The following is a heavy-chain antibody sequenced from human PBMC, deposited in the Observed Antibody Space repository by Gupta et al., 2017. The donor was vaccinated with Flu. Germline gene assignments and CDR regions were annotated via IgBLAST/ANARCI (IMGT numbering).Heavy chain of an antibody. J-gene: IGHJ4*02. Sequence: QVPLVEPGGGVVQPGRSLRLSCAASGFTFSSYGMNWVRQAPGKGLEWVAVISYDGSNKYYADSVKGRFTISRDNSKNTLYLQMNSLRAEDTAVYYCAKERGLAYYFDYWGQGTLVTVSS. CDR3: AKERGLAYYFDY. V-gene: IGHV3-30*18. D-gene: IGHD3-16*01. CDR1: GFTFSSYG. CDR2: ISYDGSNK.